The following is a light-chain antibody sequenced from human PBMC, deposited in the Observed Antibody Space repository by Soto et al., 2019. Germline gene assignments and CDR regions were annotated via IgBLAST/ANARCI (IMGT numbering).Light chain of an antibody. V-gene: IGKV3-11*01. CDR2: DAS. J-gene: IGKJ4*01. CDR3: LQRSNWPLT. Sequence: EIVLTQSPATLSLSPGEGATLSCRASQTVSSSLAWYQHKPGQPPRLLIYDASNRATGIPARFSGSGSGTDFTLTISSLEPEDFAVYYCLQRSNWPLTFGGGTKVEIK. CDR1: QTVSSS.